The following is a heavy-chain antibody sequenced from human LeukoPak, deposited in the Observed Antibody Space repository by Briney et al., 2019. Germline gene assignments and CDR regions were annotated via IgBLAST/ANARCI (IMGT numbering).Heavy chain of an antibody. J-gene: IGHJ4*02. V-gene: IGHV1-8*01. CDR3: AREAAAGTYRY. Sequence: ASVKVSCKASGYTFTSYDINWVRQATGQGLEWMGWMSPNSDRTGYAQKFQGRVIMTRDTSISTAYMELSSLRSEDTAVYYCAREAAAGTYRYWGQGTLVTVSS. D-gene: IGHD6-13*01. CDR1: GYTFTSYD. CDR2: MSPNSDRT.